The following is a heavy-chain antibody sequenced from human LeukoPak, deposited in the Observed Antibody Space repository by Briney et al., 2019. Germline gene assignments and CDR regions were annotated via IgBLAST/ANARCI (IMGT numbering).Heavy chain of an antibody. V-gene: IGHV3-30-3*02. Sequence: GGSLRLSCAASGFTFSSYAMHWVRQAPGKGLEWVAVISYDGSNKYYADSVKGRFTISRDNSKNTLYLQMNSLRVEDTAVYYCAKEIRPNDYWGQGTRVTVSS. CDR1: GFTFSSYA. J-gene: IGHJ4*02. CDR2: ISYDGSNK. CDR3: AKEIRPNDY.